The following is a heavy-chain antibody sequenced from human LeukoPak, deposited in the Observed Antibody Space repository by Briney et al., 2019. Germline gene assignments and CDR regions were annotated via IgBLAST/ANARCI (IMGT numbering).Heavy chain of an antibody. CDR2: IIPILGIA. CDR1: GGTFSSYA. D-gene: IGHD4-17*01. CDR3: ARDWTNDYGDLPTPWYFDH. V-gene: IGHV1-69*04. J-gene: IGHJ4*02. Sequence: ASVKVSCKASGGTFSSYAISWVRQAPGQGLEWMGRIIPILGIANYAQRFQGRVTITADKSTSTDYMELSSLRSEDTAVYYCARDWTNDYGDLPTPWYFDHWGQGTLVTVSS.